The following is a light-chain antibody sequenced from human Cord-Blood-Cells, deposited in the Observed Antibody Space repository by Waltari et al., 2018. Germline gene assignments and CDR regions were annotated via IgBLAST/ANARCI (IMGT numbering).Light chain of an antibody. J-gene: IGKJ1*01. CDR1: QSLMHSNGYNY. CDR3: MQALQTTWT. V-gene: IGKV2-28*01. Sequence: VMTQSPLSLTVTTGEPACISCRSTQSLMHSNGYNYLDWYLQKPGQSPQLLIYLGSNRASGVPDRFSGSGSGTDFTLKISRVEAEDVGVYYCMQALQTTWTFGQGTKVEIK. CDR2: LGS.